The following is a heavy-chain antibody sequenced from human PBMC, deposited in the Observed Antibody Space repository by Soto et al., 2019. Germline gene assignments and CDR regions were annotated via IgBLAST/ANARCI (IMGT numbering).Heavy chain of an antibody. CDR3: ARQASPYCGGDCLGY. CDR2: ISAYNGNT. V-gene: IGHV1-18*01. D-gene: IGHD2-21*01. J-gene: IGHJ4*02. Sequence: QVQLVQSGAEVKKPGASVKVSCKASGYTFTSYGISWVRQAPGQGLEWMGWISAYNGNTNYAQKLQGRVTMTTDTSXXTAYMELRSLRSDDTAVYYCARQASPYCGGDCLGYWGQGTLVTVSS. CDR1: GYTFTSYG.